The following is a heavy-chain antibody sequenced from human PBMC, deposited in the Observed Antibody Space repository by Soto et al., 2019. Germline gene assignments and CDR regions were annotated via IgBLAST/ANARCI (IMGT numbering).Heavy chain of an antibody. V-gene: IGHV3-48*03. D-gene: IGHD2-2*01. J-gene: IGHJ4*02. CDR3: VRDTMRASAAASLDY. Sequence: GGALRLACAASGFTLRTYEFNWVRQAPGRGLEWISYISVSGNIIKYAESVKGRFTISRDNAENSLHLHMSNLRVDDTALYFCVRDTMRASAAASLDYWGQGTQVTVSS. CDR1: GFTLRTYE. CDR2: ISVSGNII.